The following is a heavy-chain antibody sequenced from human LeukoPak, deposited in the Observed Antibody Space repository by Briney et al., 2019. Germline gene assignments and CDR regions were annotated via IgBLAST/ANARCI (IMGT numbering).Heavy chain of an antibody. CDR1: GFTFNNYG. V-gene: IGHV3-33*01. CDR3: ARGQEYYYDSSAYSKFDY. Sequence: PGGSLRLSCAASGFTFNNYGMHWVRQAPAEGLEWVAAIWYDGSNKYYADSVKGRFTISRDNSKNTLYLQMNSLRAEDTALYYCARGQEYYYDSSAYSKFDYWGQGTLVTVSS. CDR2: IWYDGSNK. J-gene: IGHJ4*02. D-gene: IGHD3-22*01.